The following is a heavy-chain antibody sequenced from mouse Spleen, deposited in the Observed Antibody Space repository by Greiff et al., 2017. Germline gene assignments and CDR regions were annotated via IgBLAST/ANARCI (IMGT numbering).Heavy chain of an antibody. D-gene: IGHD1-1*02. V-gene: IGHV1-82*01. Sequence: QVQLKQSGPELVKPGASVKISCKASGYAFSSSWMNWVKQRPGKGLEWIGRIYPGDGDTNYNGKFKGKATLTADKSSSTAYMQLSSLTSEDSAVYFCASPTMLVGAMDYWGQGTSVTVSS. J-gene: IGHJ4*01. CDR1: GYAFSSSW. CDR2: IYPGDGDT. CDR3: ASPTMLVGAMDY.